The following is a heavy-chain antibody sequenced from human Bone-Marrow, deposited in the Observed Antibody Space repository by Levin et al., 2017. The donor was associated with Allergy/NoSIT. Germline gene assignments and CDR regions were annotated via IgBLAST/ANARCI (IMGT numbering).Heavy chain of an antibody. CDR1: GGTFSSYA. V-gene: IGHV1-69*13. CDR3: ARGVHRRVTTEWGPFDY. CDR2: IIPIFGTA. Sequence: ASVKVSCKASGGTFSSYAISWVRQAPGQGLEWMGGIIPIFGTANYAQKFQGRVTITADESTSTAYMELSSLRSEDTAVYYCARGVHRRVTTEWGPFDYWGQGTLVTVSS. D-gene: IGHD4-17*01. J-gene: IGHJ4*02.